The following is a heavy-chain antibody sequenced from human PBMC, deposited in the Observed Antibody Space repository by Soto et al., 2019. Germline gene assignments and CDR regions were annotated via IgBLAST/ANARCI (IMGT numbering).Heavy chain of an antibody. CDR1: GGTFSSYA. Sequence: QVQLVQSGAEVQKPGSSVKVSCKASGGTFSSYAISWVRQAPGQGLEWMGGIIPIFGTANYAQKFQGRVTITADESTSTAYMELSSLRSEDTAVYYCASLWFGELFREDVRVWGQGTLVTVSS. CDR3: ASLWFGELFREDVRV. CDR2: IIPIFGTA. D-gene: IGHD3-10*01. V-gene: IGHV1-69*01. J-gene: IGHJ4*02.